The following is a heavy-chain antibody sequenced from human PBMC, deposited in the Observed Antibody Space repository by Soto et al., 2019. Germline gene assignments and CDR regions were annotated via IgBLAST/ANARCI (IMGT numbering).Heavy chain of an antibody. CDR2: ISYDGSNK. CDR1: GCTLSSYG. J-gene: IGHJ4*02. CDR3: AKDQRIVLMVYAHDY. Sequence: XGSLGHCCAASGCTLSSYGMHWVRQAPGKGLEWVAVISYDGSNKYYADSVKGRFTISRDNSKNTLYLQMNSLRAEDTAVYYCAKDQRIVLMVYAHDYWGQGTLVTVSS. D-gene: IGHD2-8*01. V-gene: IGHV3-30*18.